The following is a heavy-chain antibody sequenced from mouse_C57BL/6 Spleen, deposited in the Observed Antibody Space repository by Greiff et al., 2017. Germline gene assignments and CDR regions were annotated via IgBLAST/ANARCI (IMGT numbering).Heavy chain of an antibody. D-gene: IGHD2-1*01. Sequence: EVMLVESGEGLVKPGGSLKLSCAASGFTFSSYAMSWVRQTPEKRLEWVAYISSGGDYIYYADTVKGRFTISRDNARNTLYLQMSSLKSEDTAMYYCTRGRGNYAYWYFDVWGTGTTVTVSS. V-gene: IGHV5-9-1*02. CDR1: GFTFSSYA. CDR3: TRGRGNYAYWYFDV. CDR2: ISSGGDYI. J-gene: IGHJ1*03.